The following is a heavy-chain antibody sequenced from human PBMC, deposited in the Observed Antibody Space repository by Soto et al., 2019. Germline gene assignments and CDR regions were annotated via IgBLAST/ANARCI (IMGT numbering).Heavy chain of an antibody. CDR2: IVVGSGNT. CDR1: GFTFTSSA. Sequence: SVKVSCKASGFTFTSSAVQWVRQARGQRFEWIGWIVVGSGNTNYAQKFQERVTITRDMSTSTAYMELSSLRSEDTAVYYCAAYYVSGSLAPYYGMDVWGQGTTVTVSS. CDR3: AAYYVSGSLAPYYGMDV. D-gene: IGHD3-10*01. V-gene: IGHV1-58*01. J-gene: IGHJ6*02.